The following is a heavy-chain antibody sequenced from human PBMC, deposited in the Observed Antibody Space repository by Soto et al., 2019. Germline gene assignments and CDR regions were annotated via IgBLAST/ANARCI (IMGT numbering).Heavy chain of an antibody. CDR1: GFPFTGYW. J-gene: IGHJ4*02. CDR2: VDSAGSGT. Sequence: VPLVESGGGSVQPGGSLRLSCAASGFPFTGYWMHWVRQVPGQGPVWVARVDSAGSGTSYADSVKGRFTISRDNAKNTVSLQMDSLRVEDTAVYYCATVFEHWGQGIAGTVSS. V-gene: IGHV3-74*01. CDR3: ATVFEH.